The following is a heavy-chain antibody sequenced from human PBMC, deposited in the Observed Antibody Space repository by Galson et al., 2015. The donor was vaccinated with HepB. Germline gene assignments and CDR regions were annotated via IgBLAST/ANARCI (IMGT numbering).Heavy chain of an antibody. Sequence: SPRLSCATSGFTFSSYVMSWVRQTPGKGLEWVSSISGGGGTTLYADSVEGRFTISRDHSQNTLYLQMNSLRAEDTAFYYCAKDTWPEMSWGYDPWGQGTLVTVSS. CDR3: AKDTWPEMSWGYDP. D-gene: IGHD5-24*01. CDR1: GFTFSSYV. V-gene: IGHV3-23*01. CDR2: ISGGGGTT. J-gene: IGHJ5*02.